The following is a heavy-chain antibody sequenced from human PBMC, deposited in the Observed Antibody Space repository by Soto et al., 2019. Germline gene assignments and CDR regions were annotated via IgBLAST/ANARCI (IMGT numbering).Heavy chain of an antibody. CDR3: AREGGSSWPNWFDP. Sequence: QVHLVQSGAEVKKPGSSVKVSCKASGGTFITSTIRWVRQAPGQGPEWMGRIIPIINIVNNAQKFQGRVTITADKSTSTAYMELSSLRSDDTAVYYCAREGGSSWPNWFDPWGQGTLVTVSS. D-gene: IGHD6-13*01. CDR2: IIPIINIV. J-gene: IGHJ5*02. V-gene: IGHV1-69*02. CDR1: GGTFITST.